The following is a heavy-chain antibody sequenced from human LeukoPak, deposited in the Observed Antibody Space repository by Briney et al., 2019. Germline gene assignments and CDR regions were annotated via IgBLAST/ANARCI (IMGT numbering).Heavy chain of an antibody. V-gene: IGHV1-69*06. J-gene: IGHJ4*02. Sequence: SVKVSCKASGYTFTNYGISWVRQAPGQGLEWMGGIIPIFGTANYAQKFQGRVTITADKSTSTAYMELSSLRSEDTAVYYCACVNHPGGRDYWGQGTLVTVSS. CDR2: IIPIFGTA. CDR3: ACVNHPGGRDY. CDR1: GYTFTNYG. D-gene: IGHD1-14*01.